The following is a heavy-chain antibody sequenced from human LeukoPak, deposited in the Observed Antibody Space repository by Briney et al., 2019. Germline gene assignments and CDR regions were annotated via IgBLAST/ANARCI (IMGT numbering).Heavy chain of an antibody. J-gene: IGHJ6*03. CDR2: TYHSGST. D-gene: IGHD2-15*01. V-gene: IGHV4-38-2*02. CDR3: AREYCSGGSGVLCYYMDV. Sequence: SETLSLTCAVSGYSISSGYYWGWIRQPPGKGLEWIGSTYHSGSTYYNPSLKSRVTISVDTSKNQFSLKLSSVTAADTAVYYCAREYCSGGSGVLCYYMDVWGKGTTVTVSS. CDR1: GYSISSGYY.